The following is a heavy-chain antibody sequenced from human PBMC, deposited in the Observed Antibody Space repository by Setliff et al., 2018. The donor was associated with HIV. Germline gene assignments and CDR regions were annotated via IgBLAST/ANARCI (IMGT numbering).Heavy chain of an antibody. CDR2: IYYSGST. CDR1: GGSFSDYY. V-gene: IGHV4-59*08. J-gene: IGHJ4*02. CDR3: ARRKSFALSPFDS. D-gene: IGHD3-16*01. Sequence: SETLSLTCAVYGGSFSDYYWSWIRQHPGKGLECIGYIYYSGSTYYNPSLKSRVTISIDTSRNIFSLRLTSVTAADTAIYYCARRKSFALSPFDSWGQGALVTVSS.